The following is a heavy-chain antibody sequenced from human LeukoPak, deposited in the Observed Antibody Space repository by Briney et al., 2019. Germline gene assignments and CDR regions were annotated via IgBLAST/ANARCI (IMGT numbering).Heavy chain of an antibody. V-gene: IGHV3-7*03. Sequence: GGSLRLSCAASGFTFSSYWMTWVRQAPGKGLEWVANIKQDGSERNYVDSVKGRFTISRDNAKNSLYLQMNTLRDEDTAVYYCATGAGCGYWGQGTLVTVSS. CDR1: GFTFSSYW. CDR2: IKQDGSER. J-gene: IGHJ4*02. D-gene: IGHD6-19*01. CDR3: ATGAGCGY.